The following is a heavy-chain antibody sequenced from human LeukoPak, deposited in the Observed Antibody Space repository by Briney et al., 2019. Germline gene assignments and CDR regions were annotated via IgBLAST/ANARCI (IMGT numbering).Heavy chain of an antibody. D-gene: IGHD2-2*01. CDR1: GFSLSNYW. CDR2: ISGSGGST. V-gene: IGHV3-23*01. Sequence: PGGSLRLSCAASGFSLSNYWMSWVRQAPGKGLEWVSAISGSGGSTYYADSVKGRFTISRDNSKNTLYLQMNSLRAEDTAVYYCARDGVGGPAAIWGQGTLVTVSS. J-gene: IGHJ4*02. CDR3: ARDGVGGPAAI.